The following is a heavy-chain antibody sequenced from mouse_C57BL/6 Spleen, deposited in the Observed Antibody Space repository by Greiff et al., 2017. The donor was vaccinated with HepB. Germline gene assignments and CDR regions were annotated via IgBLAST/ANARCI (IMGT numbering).Heavy chain of an antibody. CDR1: GYAFSSSW. J-gene: IGHJ3*01. D-gene: IGHD1-1*01. CDR2: IYPGDGDT. CDR3: AREGFITTVGSWFAY. V-gene: IGHV1-82*01. Sequence: QVQLKQSGPELVKPGASVKISCKASGYAFSSSWMNWVKQRPGKGLEWIGRIYPGDGDTNYNGKFKGKATLTADKSSSTAYMQLSSLTSEDSAVYFCAREGFITTVGSWFAYWGQGTLVTVSA.